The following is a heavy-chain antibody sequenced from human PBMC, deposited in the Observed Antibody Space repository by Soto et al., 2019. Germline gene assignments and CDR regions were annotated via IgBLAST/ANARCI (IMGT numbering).Heavy chain of an antibody. CDR2: ISAYNGNT. CDR3: ARAAYYYEGSGYYAGDY. D-gene: IGHD3-22*01. V-gene: IGHV1-18*01. J-gene: IGHJ4*02. CDR1: GYTFTSYG. Sequence: ASVKVSCKASGYTFTSYGISWVRQAPGQGLEWMGWISAYNGNTNYAQKLQGRVTMTTDTSTSTAYMELRSLRSDDTAVYYCARAAYYYEGSGYYAGDYWGQGTLVTVSS.